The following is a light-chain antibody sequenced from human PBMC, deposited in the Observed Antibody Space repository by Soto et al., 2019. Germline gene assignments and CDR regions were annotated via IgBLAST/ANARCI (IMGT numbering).Light chain of an antibody. CDR1: QSISSY. J-gene: IGKJ1*01. V-gene: IGKV1-39*01. CDR2: AAS. CDR3: QQSYSTPRT. Sequence: DIQMSHAPSYLSASVGYRVTITCLASQSISSYLNWYQQKPGKAPKLLIYAASSLQSGVPSRFSGSGSGTDFTLTISSLQPEDFATYYCQQSYSTPRTFGQGTKVDI.